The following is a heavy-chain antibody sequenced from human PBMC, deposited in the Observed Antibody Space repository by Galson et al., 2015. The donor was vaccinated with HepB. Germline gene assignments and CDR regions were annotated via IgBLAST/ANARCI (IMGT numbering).Heavy chain of an antibody. CDR3: ARDRIAVAERYYYYGMDV. CDR1: GYTFTGYY. D-gene: IGHD6-19*01. V-gene: IGHV1-2*04. CDR2: INPNSGGT. Sequence: SVKVSCKASGYTFTGYYMHWVRQAPGQGLEWMGWINPNSGGTNYAQKFQGWVTMTRDTSISTAYMELSRLRSDDTAVYYYARDRIAVAERYYYYGMDVWGQGTTVTVSS. J-gene: IGHJ6*02.